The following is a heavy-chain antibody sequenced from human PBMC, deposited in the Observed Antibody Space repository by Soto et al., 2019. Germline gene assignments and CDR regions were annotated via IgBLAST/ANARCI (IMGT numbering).Heavy chain of an antibody. CDR1: GGSISSSPYY. J-gene: IGHJ4*02. D-gene: IGHD3-22*01. V-gene: IGHV4-39*01. CDR2: IYYSGTT. CDR3: ARHRQYYDTSGYQQRYFDY. Sequence: LSLTCSVSGGSISSSPYYWGWIRQPPGKGLEWLGTIYYSGTTSYNPSLKSRVIISVDTSNNQLFLKLRSVTAADTAVYYCARHRQYYDTSGYQQRYFDYWGQGTQVTVSS.